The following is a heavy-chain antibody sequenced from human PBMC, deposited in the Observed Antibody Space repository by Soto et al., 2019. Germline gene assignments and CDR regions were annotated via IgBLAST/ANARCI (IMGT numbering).Heavy chain of an antibody. D-gene: IGHD2-8*01. CDR3: ARDPSYCTNGVCYNWFDP. Sequence: SETLSLTCTVSGGSISSYYWSWIRQPPGKGLEWIGYIYYSGSTNYNPSLKSRVTISVDTSKNQFSLKLSSVTAADTAVYYCARDPSYCTNGVCYNWFDPWGQGTLVTVSS. V-gene: IGHV4-59*01. J-gene: IGHJ5*02. CDR1: GGSISSYY. CDR2: IYYSGST.